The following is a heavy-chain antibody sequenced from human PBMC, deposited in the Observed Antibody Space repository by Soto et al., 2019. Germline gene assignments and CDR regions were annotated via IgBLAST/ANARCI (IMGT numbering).Heavy chain of an antibody. J-gene: IGHJ4*02. Sequence: GEALKISCKGSGYSSTSYWIGWVRQMPGKGLEWMGIIYPGDSDTRYSPSFQGQVTISADKSISTAYLQWSSLKASDTAMYYCAIPGRGELLQLDYWGQGTLVTVSS. D-gene: IGHD1-26*01. V-gene: IGHV5-51*03. CDR3: AIPGRGELLQLDY. CDR2: IYPGDSDT. CDR1: GYSSTSYW.